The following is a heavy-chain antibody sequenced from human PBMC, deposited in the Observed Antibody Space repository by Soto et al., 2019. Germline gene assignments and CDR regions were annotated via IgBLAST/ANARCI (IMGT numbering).Heavy chain of an antibody. J-gene: IGHJ4*02. CDR1: GFSLSTSGVG. Sequence: QITLKESGPTLVKPTQTLTLTCTFSGFSLSTSGVGVGWIRQPPGKALEWLALIYWDDDKRYSPSLKSRLTIPKDTPKNPVALKKTNIDPFDTATFYCAPGTGTVAAPFDLWGQGTPVTVSS. CDR3: APGTGTVAAPFDL. V-gene: IGHV2-5*02. D-gene: IGHD6-19*01. CDR2: IYWDDDK.